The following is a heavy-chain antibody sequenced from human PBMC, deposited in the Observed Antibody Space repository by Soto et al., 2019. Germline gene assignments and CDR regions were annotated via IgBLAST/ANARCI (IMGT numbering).Heavy chain of an antibody. CDR2: IYYSGST. CDR3: GRDERDYYDSRGSPEYSQH. CDR1: GGSISSYY. V-gene: IGHV4-59*01. D-gene: IGHD3-22*01. J-gene: IGHJ1*01. Sequence: SETLSLTCTVSGGSISSYYWSWIRQPPGKGLEWIGYIYYSGSTNYNPSLKSRVTISVDTSKNQFSLKLSSVTAADTAVYYCGRDERDYYDSRGSPEYSQHWGQGTLVTVSS.